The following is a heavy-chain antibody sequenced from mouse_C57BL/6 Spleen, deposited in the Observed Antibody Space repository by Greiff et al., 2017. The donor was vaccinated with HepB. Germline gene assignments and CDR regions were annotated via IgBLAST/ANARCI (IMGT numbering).Heavy chain of an antibody. CDR3: ARRRSGSTFYFDY. CDR1: GFTFSDYG. D-gene: IGHD1-1*01. CDR2: ISSGSSTI. V-gene: IGHV5-17*01. Sequence: EVKLMESGGGLVKPGGSLKLSCAASGFTFSDYGMHWVRQAPEKGLEWVAYISSGSSTIYYADTVKGRFTISRDNAKNTLFLQMTSLRSEDTAMYYCARRRSGSTFYFDYWGQGTSVTVSS. J-gene: IGHJ4*01.